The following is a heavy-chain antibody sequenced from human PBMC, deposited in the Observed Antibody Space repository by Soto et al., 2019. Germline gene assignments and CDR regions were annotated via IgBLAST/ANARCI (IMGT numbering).Heavy chain of an antibody. J-gene: IGHJ5*01. CDR3: ARDQEIPDS. CDR2: ISANNGNT. CDR1: GYTLTSYG. D-gene: IGHD2-21*01. Sequence: QVQLVQSGAEVKKPGASVKVSCKASGYTLTSYGITWVRQAPGQGLEWMGWISANNGNTNYVQKFRGRVTMTTDTSTSTAYMELRGLRSDDTAVYYCARDQEIPDSWGQGTLVTVSS. V-gene: IGHV1-18*01.